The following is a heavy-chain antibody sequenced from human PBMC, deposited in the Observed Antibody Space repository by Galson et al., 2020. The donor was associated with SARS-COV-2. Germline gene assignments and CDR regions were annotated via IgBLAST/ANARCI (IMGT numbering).Heavy chain of an antibody. CDR2: INHSGST. CDR1: GGSFSGYY. Sequence: SETLSLTCAVYGGSFSGYYWSWIRQPPGKGLEWIGEINHSGSTNYNPSLKSRVTISVDTSKNQFSLKLSSVTAADTAVYYCARFPTATVTGFDYWGQGTLVTVSS. D-gene: IGHD4-17*01. J-gene: IGHJ4*02. V-gene: IGHV4-34*01. CDR3: ARFPTATVTGFDY.